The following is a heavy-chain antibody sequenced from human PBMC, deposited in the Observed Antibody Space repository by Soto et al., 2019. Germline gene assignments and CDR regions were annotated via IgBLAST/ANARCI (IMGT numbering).Heavy chain of an antibody. V-gene: IGHV1-69*13. D-gene: IGHD6-6*01. CDR1: GGTFSSYA. CDR2: IIPIFGTA. CDR3: ARDSVPSAAQDFYYFDY. J-gene: IGHJ4*02. Sequence: SVKVSCKASGGTFSSYAISWVRQAPGQGLEWMGGIIPIFGTANYAQKFQGRVTITADESTSTAYMELSSLRSEDTAVYYCARDSVPSAAQDFYYFDYWGQGTLVTVSS.